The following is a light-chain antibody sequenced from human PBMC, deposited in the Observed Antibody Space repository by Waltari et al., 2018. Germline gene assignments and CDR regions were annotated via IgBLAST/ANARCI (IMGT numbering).Light chain of an antibody. CDR1: SSSSRTTT. CDR2: NND. V-gene: IGLV1-44*01. J-gene: IGLJ3*02. Sequence: QSVLTQPPSASGTPGQRVTISCSGSSSSSRTTTLNWYQHLPGTAPKLLIYNNDKRPSGVPDRFSGSKSGTSASLAISGLQSEDEADYYGAAWDDSLNGWVFGGGTKLTVL. CDR3: AAWDDSLNGWV.